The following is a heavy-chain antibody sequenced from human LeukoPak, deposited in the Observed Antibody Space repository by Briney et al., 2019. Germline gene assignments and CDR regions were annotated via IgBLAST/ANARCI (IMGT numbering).Heavy chain of an antibody. CDR1: GGSFSGYY. D-gene: IGHD5-18*01. V-gene: IGHV4-34*01. Sequence: SETLSLTCAVYGGSFSGYYWSWIRQPPGKGLEWIGEINHSGSTNYNPSLKSRVTISVDTSKNQFSLKLSSVTAADTAVYYCARTSRGYSYGFDYWGQGTLVTVSS. CDR3: ARTSRGYSYGFDY. J-gene: IGHJ4*02. CDR2: INHSGST.